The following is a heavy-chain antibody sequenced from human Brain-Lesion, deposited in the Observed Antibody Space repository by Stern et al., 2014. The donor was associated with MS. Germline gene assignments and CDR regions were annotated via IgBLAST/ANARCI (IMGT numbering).Heavy chain of an antibody. J-gene: IGHJ5*02. V-gene: IGHV3-30*18. CDR3: AKDRQYLTYFFDH. CDR2: VSYDGSNK. CDR1: GFTFGSCA. D-gene: IGHD2/OR15-2a*01. Sequence: QVQLVESGGGVVQPGRPLRLSCVASGFTFGSCAMHWVRQAPGKGLDWVAGVSYDGSNKYYADSVKGRFTISRDNSQNTLYMQMSSLRPEDTAVYYCAKDRQYLTYFFDHWGQGSLVTVSS.